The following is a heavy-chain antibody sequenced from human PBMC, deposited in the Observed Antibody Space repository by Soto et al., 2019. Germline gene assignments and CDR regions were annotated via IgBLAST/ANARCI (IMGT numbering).Heavy chain of an antibody. CDR3: ARHSGKYYDILTGQILYYGMDA. D-gene: IGHD3-9*01. CDR1: GYSFTSYW. V-gene: IGHV5-51*01. CDR2: IYPGDSDT. Sequence: GESLKISCKGSGYSFTSYWIGWVRQMPGKGLEWMGIIYPGDSDTRYSPSFQGQVTISADKSISTAYLQWSSLKASDTAMYYCARHSGKYYDILTGQILYYGMDAWGQGTTVTVSS. J-gene: IGHJ6*02.